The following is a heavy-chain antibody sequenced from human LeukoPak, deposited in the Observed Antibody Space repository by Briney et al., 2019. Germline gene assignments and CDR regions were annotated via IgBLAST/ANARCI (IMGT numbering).Heavy chain of an antibody. CDR1: GGSFSGYY. Sequence: PSETLSLTCAVYGGSFSGYYWSWIRQPPGKGLEWIGEINHSGSTNYIPSLKSRVTISVDTSKNQFSLKLSSVTAADTAVYYCASSMVRGFFDFWGQGTLVTVSS. CDR3: ASSMVRGFFDF. D-gene: IGHD3-10*01. J-gene: IGHJ4*02. V-gene: IGHV4-34*01. CDR2: INHSGST.